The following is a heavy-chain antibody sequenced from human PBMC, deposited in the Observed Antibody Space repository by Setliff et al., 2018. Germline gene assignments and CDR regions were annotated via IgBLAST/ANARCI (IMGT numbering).Heavy chain of an antibody. CDR1: GGSISSGSYY. CDR3: AMTGDRGYSGYER. D-gene: IGHD5-12*01. J-gene: IGHJ4*02. V-gene: IGHV4-61*09. CDR2: IYTSGST. Sequence: SETLSLTCTVSGGSISSGSYYWSWIRQPAGKGLEWIGHIYTSGSTNYNPSLKSRVTISVDTSKNQLSLKLNSVTAADTAEYYCAMTGDRGYSGYERWGQGTLVTVS.